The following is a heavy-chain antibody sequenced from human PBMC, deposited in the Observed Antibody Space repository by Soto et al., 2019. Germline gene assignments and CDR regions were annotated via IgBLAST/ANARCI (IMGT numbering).Heavy chain of an antibody. J-gene: IGHJ5*02. CDR3: ARNDYYDSSGYYGSHWFDP. V-gene: IGHV4-31*03. CDR2: IYYSGST. D-gene: IGHD3-22*01. Sequence: SETLSLTCTVSGGSISSGGYYWSWIRQHPGKGLEWIGYIYYSGSTYYNPSLKSRVTISVDTSKNQFSLKLSSVTAADTAVYYCARNDYYDSSGYYGSHWFDPWGQGTLVTVSS. CDR1: GGSISSGGYY.